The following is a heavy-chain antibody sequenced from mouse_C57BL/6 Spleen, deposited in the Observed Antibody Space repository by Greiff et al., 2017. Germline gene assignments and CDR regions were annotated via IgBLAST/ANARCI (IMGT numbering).Heavy chain of an antibody. Sequence: QVQLQQPGAELVKPGASVKLSCKASGYTFTSSWMPWVKQRPGQGLEWIGEIDPSASYTNYNHKFKGKATLTVDTSSSTAYLQLSSLTSEDSAVYYCARSLYDWGAYWGQGTLVTVSA. D-gene: IGHD2-3*01. V-gene: IGHV1-50*01. CDR2: IDPSASYT. J-gene: IGHJ3*01. CDR1: GYTFTSSW. CDR3: ARSLYDWGAY.